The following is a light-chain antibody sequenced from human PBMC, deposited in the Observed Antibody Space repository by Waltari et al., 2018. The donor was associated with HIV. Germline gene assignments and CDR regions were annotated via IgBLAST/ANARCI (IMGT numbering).Light chain of an antibody. CDR3: QSYDSRQSGFWV. J-gene: IGLJ3*02. CDR2: GNT. Sequence: QSVLTQPPSVSGAPGQRVTISCTGSSPNIGAGYDVHWYQQLPGTAPNLLIYGNTNRPSGVSDRFSGSKSGTSASLASTGLQAEDEADYYCQSYDSRQSGFWVFGGGTTLTVL. V-gene: IGLV1-40*01. CDR1: SPNIGAGYD.